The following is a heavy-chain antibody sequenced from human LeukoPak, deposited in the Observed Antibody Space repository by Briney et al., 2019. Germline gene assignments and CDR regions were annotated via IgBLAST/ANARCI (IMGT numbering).Heavy chain of an antibody. D-gene: IGHD1-1*01. Sequence: PGGSLRLSCAASGFTFSSYSMNWVRQAPGKGLEWVSSISSSSSYIYYADSVKGRFTISRDNAKNSLYLQMNSLRAEDTAVYYCAREGDNWNDGHPDYWGQGTLVTVSS. CDR2: ISSSSSYI. J-gene: IGHJ4*02. CDR1: GFTFSSYS. V-gene: IGHV3-21*01. CDR3: AREGDNWNDGHPDY.